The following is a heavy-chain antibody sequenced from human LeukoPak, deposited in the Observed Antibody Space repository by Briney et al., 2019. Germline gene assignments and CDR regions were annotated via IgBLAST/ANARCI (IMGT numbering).Heavy chain of an antibody. D-gene: IGHD3-22*01. CDR3: ARDYYDSSGYLVPGAFDI. CDR2: IYTSGST. J-gene: IGHJ3*02. Sequence: PSETLSLTCTVSGGSISSYYWSWIRQPAGKGLEWIGRIYTSGSTNYNPSLKSRVTMSVDTSKNQFSLKLSSVTAADTAAYYCARDYYDSSGYLVPGAFDIWGQGTMVTVSS. CDR1: GGSISSYY. V-gene: IGHV4-4*07.